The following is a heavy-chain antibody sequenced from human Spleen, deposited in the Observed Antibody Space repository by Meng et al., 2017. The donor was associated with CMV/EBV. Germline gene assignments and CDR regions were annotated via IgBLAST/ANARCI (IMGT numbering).Heavy chain of an antibody. CDR3: ARSHSANWYYGMDV. CDR1: GDSISSYY. D-gene: IGHD4/OR15-4a*01. J-gene: IGHJ6*02. V-gene: IGHV4-59*01. CDR2: VYYSGST. Sequence: SETLSLTSNVSGDSISSYYWNWIRLSPGRGLEWIGYVYYSGSTNCNPSLKSRVTISVDTSKNYFSLNLNSVTAADTALYYCARSHSANWYYGMDVWGLGTTVTVSS.